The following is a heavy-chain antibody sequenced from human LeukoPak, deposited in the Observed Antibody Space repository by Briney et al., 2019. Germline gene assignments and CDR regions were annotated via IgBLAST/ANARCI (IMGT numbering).Heavy chain of an antibody. V-gene: IGHV4-30-2*01. J-gene: IGHJ5*02. CDR3: ARGGRYCSSTSCWWFDP. CDR1: GGSISSGGYS. CDR2: IYHSGST. Sequence: SQTLSLTCAVSGGSISSGGYSWSWIRPPPGKGLEWIGYIYHSGSTYYHPSLKSRVTISVDRSKNQFSLKLSSVTAADTAVYYCARGGRYCSSTSCWWFDPWGQGTLVTVSS. D-gene: IGHD2-2*01.